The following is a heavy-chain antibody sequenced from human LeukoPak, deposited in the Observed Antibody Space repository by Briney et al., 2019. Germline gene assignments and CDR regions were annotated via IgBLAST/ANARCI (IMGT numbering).Heavy chain of an antibody. CDR3: AKGDNAYSGSYRFDL. V-gene: IGHV3-23*01. CDR1: GLTFSGYA. D-gene: IGHD1-26*01. CDR2: IGGSGGNT. Sequence: TGGSLSLSCAASGLTFSGYAMSWVRQAPGRGLEWVSSIGGSGGNTYYADSVKGRFTISRDNSRNILYLQMNSLRAEDTAVYYCAKGDNAYSGSYRFDLWGQGTLVTVSS. J-gene: IGHJ5*02.